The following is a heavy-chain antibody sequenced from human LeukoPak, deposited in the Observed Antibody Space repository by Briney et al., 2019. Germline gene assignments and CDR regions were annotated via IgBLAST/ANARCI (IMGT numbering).Heavy chain of an antibody. D-gene: IGHD4-17*01. Sequence: PRGSLRLSCAASGFTFSSYWMHWVRQAPGKGLVWVSRINSDGSSTSYADSVKGRFTISRDNAKNTLYLQMNSLRVEDTAVYYCARVSPEGDYDYWGQGTLVTVSS. CDR1: GFTFSSYW. CDR3: ARVSPEGDYDY. CDR2: INSDGSST. V-gene: IGHV3-74*01. J-gene: IGHJ4*02.